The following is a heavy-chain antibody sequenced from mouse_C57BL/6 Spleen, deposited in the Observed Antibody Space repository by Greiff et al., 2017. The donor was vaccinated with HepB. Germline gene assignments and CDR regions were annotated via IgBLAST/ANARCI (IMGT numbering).Heavy chain of an antibody. CDR1: GYTFTSYW. CDR2: IDPSDSET. D-gene: IGHD2-14*01. V-gene: IGHV1-52*01. J-gene: IGHJ4*01. Sequence: VQLQQPGAELVRPGSSVKLSCKASGYTFTSYWMHWVKQRPIQGLEWIGNIDPSDSETHYNQKFKDKATLTVDKSSSTAYMQLSSLTSEDSAVYYCARGGTDYYAMDDWGQGTSVTVSS. CDR3: ARGGTDYYAMDD.